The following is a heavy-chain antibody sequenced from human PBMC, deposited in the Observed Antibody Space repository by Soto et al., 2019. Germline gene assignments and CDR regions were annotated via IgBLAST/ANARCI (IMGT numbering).Heavy chain of an antibody. D-gene: IGHD1-26*01. V-gene: IGHV4-4*02. J-gene: IGHJ6*02. Sequence: SETLSLTCAVSGASVSSTYWWSWVRQPPGKGPEWIGEINHRGSANYNPSLKSRVTISVDKSKNQFSLKLSSVTAADTAVYYCARVSGSYYYGMDVWGQGTTVTVSS. CDR3: ARVSGSYYYGMDV. CDR2: INHRGSA. CDR1: GASVSSTYW.